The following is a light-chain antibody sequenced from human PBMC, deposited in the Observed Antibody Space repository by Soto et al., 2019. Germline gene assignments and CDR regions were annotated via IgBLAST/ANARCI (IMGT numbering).Light chain of an antibody. CDR3: QQYNNWPLT. Sequence: EIVMTQSPATLSVSPRERATLSCRASQSVSSNLAWYKQKPGQAPRLLISGASTRATGIPARFSGSGSGTEFTLTISSLQSEDFAVYYCQQYNNWPLTFGGGTKVEIK. J-gene: IGKJ4*01. V-gene: IGKV3-15*01. CDR2: GAS. CDR1: QSVSSN.